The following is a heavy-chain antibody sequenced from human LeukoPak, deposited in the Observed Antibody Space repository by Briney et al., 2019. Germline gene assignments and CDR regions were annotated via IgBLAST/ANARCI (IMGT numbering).Heavy chain of an antibody. CDR2: IYYSGST. D-gene: IGHD5-18*01. V-gene: IGHV4-59*01. CDR3: ARDAEPYSYGSNWFDP. CDR1: GGSISSYY. J-gene: IGHJ5*02. Sequence: PSETLSLTCTVSGGSISSYYWSWIRQPPGKGLEWIGYIYYSGSTYYNPSLKSRVTISVDTSKNQFSLKLSSVTAADTAVYYCARDAEPYSYGSNWFDPWGQGTLVTVSS.